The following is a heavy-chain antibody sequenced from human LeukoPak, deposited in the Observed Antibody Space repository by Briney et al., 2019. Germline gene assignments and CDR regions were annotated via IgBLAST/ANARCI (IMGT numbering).Heavy chain of an antibody. D-gene: IGHD5-18*01. V-gene: IGHV3-74*01. Sequence: GGSLRLSCAASGFTFSSYWMHWVRQAPGKGLVWASRIKSDGSTTTYADSVKGRFTISRDNAKNTLYLQMNSLRAEDTAVYYCARVVDTHFDYWGQGTLVTVSS. CDR3: ARVVDTHFDY. CDR1: GFTFSSYW. CDR2: IKSDGSTT. J-gene: IGHJ4*02.